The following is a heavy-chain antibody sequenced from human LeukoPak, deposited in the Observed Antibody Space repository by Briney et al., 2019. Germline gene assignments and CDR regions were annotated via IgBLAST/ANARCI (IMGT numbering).Heavy chain of an antibody. D-gene: IGHD5-24*01. J-gene: IGHJ4*02. CDR2: IYYSGST. Sequence: SETLSLTCTVSGGSINNYYWSWIRQPPGKGLEWIGYIYYSGSTNYNPSLKSRVTISVDTSKNQFSLKLTSVTAADTAVYYCARHRDGYNYPFDYWGQGTLVTVSS. CDR3: ARHRDGYNYPFDY. V-gene: IGHV4-59*01. CDR1: GGSINNYY.